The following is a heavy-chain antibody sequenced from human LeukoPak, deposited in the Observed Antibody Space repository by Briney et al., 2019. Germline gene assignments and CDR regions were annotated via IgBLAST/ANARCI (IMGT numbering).Heavy chain of an antibody. CDR3: ARAITIFGVAHYYYMDV. J-gene: IGHJ6*03. Sequence: SETLSLTCTVSGDSISNYYWSWIRQPAGKGLEWIGRIYTSGSAIYNPSLKSRLTMSLDTSKNQFSLKLNSVTAADTAVYYCARAITIFGVAHYYYMDVWGKGTSVTVSS. D-gene: IGHD3-3*01. CDR2: IYTSGSA. CDR1: GDSISNYY. V-gene: IGHV4-4*07.